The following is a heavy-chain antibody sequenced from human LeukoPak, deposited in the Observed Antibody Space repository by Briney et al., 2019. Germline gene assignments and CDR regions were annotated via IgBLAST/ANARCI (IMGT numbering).Heavy chain of an antibody. CDR2: ISTYNGNT. Sequence: GASVKVSYKASGYTFTTFDISWVRQAPGQGLEWMGWISTYNGNTNYAQNLQGRVTMTTDTSTSTAYMELRSLTSDDTAVYYCARARSGAVARNYNWFDPWGQGTLVTVSS. CDR3: ARARSGAVARNYNWFDP. J-gene: IGHJ5*02. D-gene: IGHD6-19*01. V-gene: IGHV1-18*01. CDR1: GYTFTTFD.